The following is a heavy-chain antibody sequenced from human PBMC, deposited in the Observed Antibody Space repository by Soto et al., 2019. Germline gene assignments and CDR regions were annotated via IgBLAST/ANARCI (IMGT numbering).Heavy chain of an antibody. CDR1: GFTFSSYA. CDR3: ARDYYKYYDSSGYYRSPAY. J-gene: IGHJ4*02. Sequence: QVQVVESGGGVVQPGRSLRLSCAASGFTFSSYAMHWVRQAPGKGLEWVALISYDGSDKDYADSVKGRFTISRDNSRNTLFLQMNSLRAEHTAVYYCARDYYKYYDSSGYYRSPAYWGQGTLVTVSS. CDR2: ISYDGSDK. V-gene: IGHV3-30-3*01. D-gene: IGHD3-22*01.